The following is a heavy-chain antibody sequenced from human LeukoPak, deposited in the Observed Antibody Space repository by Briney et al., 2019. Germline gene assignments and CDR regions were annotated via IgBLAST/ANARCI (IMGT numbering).Heavy chain of an antibody. J-gene: IGHJ4*02. V-gene: IGHV3-74*01. CDR3: ARVPEGSSGWYYDY. Sequence: PGGSLRLSCAASGNYWMHWVRQAPGKGLVWVSHINSDGSWTSYADSVKGRFTISKDNAKNTVYLQMNSPRAEDTAVYYCARVPEGSSGWYYDYWGQGTLVTVSS. D-gene: IGHD6-19*01. CDR1: GNYW. CDR2: INSDGSWT.